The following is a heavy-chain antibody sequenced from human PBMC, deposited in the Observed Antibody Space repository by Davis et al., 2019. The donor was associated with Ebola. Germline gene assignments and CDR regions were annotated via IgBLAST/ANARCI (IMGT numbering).Heavy chain of an antibody. CDR3: ARVLFNYHSSGPLGY. V-gene: IGHV5-51*01. J-gene: IGHJ4*02. CDR1: VNSVSSYY. CDR2: IYPDDSDT. Sequence: GESLKISCQTSVNSVSSYYVNWVRQMPGKGLEWVGVIYPDDSDTRYSPSLQGQVTISVDKSINTAYLQWNTLKASDTGLYYCARVLFNYHSSGPLGYWGQGTLVTV. D-gene: IGHD3-22*01.